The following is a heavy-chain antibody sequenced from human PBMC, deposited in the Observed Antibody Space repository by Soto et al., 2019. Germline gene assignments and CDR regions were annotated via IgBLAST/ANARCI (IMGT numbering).Heavy chain of an antibody. D-gene: IGHD2-8*01. CDR2: VYSTGST. V-gene: IGHV4-59*01. CDR3: ARADRFGVSTSYHDF. J-gene: IGHJ4*02. Sequence: PWETLTLTCTVSGGSIKNYFWSWIRQSPGKGLEWMGYVYSTGSTHYNPSLKSRLTMSVDTSKSHFSLRLTSVTTADTATYYCARADRFGVSTSYHDFWGQGILCTVSS. CDR1: GGSIKNYF.